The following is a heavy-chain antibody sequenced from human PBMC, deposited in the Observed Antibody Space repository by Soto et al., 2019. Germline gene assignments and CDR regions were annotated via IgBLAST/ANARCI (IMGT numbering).Heavy chain of an antibody. D-gene: IGHD3-10*01. CDR3: ARHAMVRGVLGYYYYGMDV. J-gene: IGHJ6*02. CDR1: GGSFSGYY. CDR2: INHSGST. Sequence: SETLSLTCAVYGGSFSGYYWSWIRQPPGKGLEWVGEINHSGSTNYNPSLKSRVTISVDTPKNQFSLKLSSVTAADTAVYYCARHAMVRGVLGYYYYGMDVWGQGTTVT. V-gene: IGHV4-34*01.